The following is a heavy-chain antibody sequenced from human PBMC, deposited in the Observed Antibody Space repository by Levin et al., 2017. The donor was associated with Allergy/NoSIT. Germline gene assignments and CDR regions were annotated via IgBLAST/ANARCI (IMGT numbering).Heavy chain of an antibody. CDR2: ISYDGSNK. CDR1: GFTFSSYA. CDR3: ARDRIAVAGYIDY. J-gene: IGHJ4*02. V-gene: IGHV3-30*04. Sequence: GESLKISCAASGFTFSSYAMHWVRQAPGKGLEWVAVISYDGSNKYYADSVKGRFTISRDNSKNTLYLQMNSLRAEDTAVYYCARDRIAVAGYIDYWGQGTLVTVSS. D-gene: IGHD6-19*01.